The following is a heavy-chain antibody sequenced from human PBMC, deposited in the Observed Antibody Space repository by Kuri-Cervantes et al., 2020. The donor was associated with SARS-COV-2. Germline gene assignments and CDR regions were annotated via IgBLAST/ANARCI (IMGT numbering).Heavy chain of an antibody. J-gene: IGHJ2*01. Sequence: GESLKISCAASGFTFSSYAMIWVRQAPGKGLEWVAAISCSGGSKYYADSVKGRFTISRDNSKNTLYLQMNSLRAEDTAVYYCAKMEHWNVLMVYATILTGYFDLWGRGTLVTVSS. CDR3: AKMEHWNVLMVYATILTGYFDL. CDR1: GFTFSSYA. V-gene: IGHV3-23*01. CDR2: ISCSGGSK. D-gene: IGHD2-8*01.